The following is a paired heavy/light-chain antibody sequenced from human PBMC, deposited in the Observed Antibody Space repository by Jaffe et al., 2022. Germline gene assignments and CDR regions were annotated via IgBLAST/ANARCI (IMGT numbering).Light chain of an antibody. CDR3: GTWDSSLSGGV. Sequence: QSVLTQPPSVSAAPGQKVSISCSGSSSNIGSNYVSWYQQLPGTAPKVLIYENNKRPSGIPDRFSGSKSGTSATLGITGLQTGDEADYYCGTWDSSLSGGVFGGGTKVTVL. V-gene: IGLV1-51*02. CDR1: SSNIGSNY. J-gene: IGLJ2*01. CDR2: ENN.
Heavy chain of an antibody. CDR2: ISADNGNT. V-gene: IGHV1-18*01. D-gene: IGHD2-2*01. Sequence: QVQLVQSGAEVEKPGASVKVSCKASGYTFIGYGITWVRQAPGQGLEWMGWISADNGNTNYAQKFQGRVTMTTDTSTSTVYMELRSLRSDDTAVYYCARGGFYCTGTPCYAVPYWGQGTLVTVSS. J-gene: IGHJ4*02. CDR3: ARGGFYCTGTPCYAVPY. CDR1: GYTFIGYG.